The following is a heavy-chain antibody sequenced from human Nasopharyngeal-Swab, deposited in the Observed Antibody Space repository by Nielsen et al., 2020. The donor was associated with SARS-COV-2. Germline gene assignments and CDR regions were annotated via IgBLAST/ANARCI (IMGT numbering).Heavy chain of an antibody. V-gene: IGHV4-59*02. CDR3: ARDPMTTVTTGAFDI. D-gene: IGHD4-17*01. CDR2: IYYSGST. CDR1: AGSVNTYY. J-gene: IGHJ3*02. Sequence: SETLSLTCTVSAGSVNTYYWSWIRQPPGKGLEWIGYIYYSGSTNYNPSLKSRVTISVDTSKNQFSLKLSSVTAADTAVYYCARDPMTTVTTGAFDIWGQGTMVTVSS.